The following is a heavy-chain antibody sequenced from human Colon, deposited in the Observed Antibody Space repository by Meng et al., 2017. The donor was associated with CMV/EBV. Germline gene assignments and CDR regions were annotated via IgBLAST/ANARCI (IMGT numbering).Heavy chain of an antibody. D-gene: IGHD3-16*01. V-gene: IGHV4-31*11. CDR2: VYERGTT. Sequence: TFAGSGGTRNRGKENRRGSRKNTGKGQEWNGYVYERGTTYNNPSLKSRVTISLDTSKNKFSLKLNSVTAADTAVYYCADYYEGQGGRGPWGQGILVTV. CDR1: GGTRNRGKEN. J-gene: IGHJ5*02. CDR3: ADYYEGQGGRGP.